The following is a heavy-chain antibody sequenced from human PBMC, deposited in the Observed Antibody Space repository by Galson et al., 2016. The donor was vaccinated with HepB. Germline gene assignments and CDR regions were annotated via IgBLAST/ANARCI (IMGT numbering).Heavy chain of an antibody. J-gene: IGHJ6*04. CDR3: ARNRITRGQAIMPYYGMDV. Sequence: TLPPTCAVSGDSVSSDEHSWTWVRQPPGKGLQCIGHIFQNGGTFYSPYLRSRVTMSLDTSRNQFPLNLNSATAAATAVYFCARNRITRGQAIMPYYGMDVWGKGTTVTVSS. V-gene: IGHV4-30-2*01. CDR2: IFQNGGT. CDR1: GDSVSSDEHS. D-gene: IGHD2-2*01.